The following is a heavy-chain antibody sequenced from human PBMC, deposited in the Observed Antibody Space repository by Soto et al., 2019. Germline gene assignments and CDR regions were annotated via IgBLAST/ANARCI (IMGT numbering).Heavy chain of an antibody. CDR2: IDPSDSYT. CDR1: GYSFTSNW. V-gene: IGHV5-10-1*01. Sequence: EVQLVQSGAEVKKPGESLRISCKGSGYSFTSNWISWLRQMPGKGLEWMGRIDPSDSYTNYSPSFQGHVTISVDKSISTAYLQWRSLKASDTAMYYCARRRNSGRGYYGMDVWGQGTTVTVSS. D-gene: IGHD1-26*01. J-gene: IGHJ6*02. CDR3: ARRRNSGRGYYGMDV.